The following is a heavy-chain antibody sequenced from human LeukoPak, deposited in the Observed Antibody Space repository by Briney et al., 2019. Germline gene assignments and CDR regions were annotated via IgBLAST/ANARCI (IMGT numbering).Heavy chain of an antibody. CDR1: GFTFSSYS. CDR3: ARLRGPLRYFVHDY. CDR2: ISSSSSYI. V-gene: IGHV3-21*01. D-gene: IGHD3-9*01. J-gene: IGHJ4*02. Sequence: GGSLRLSCAASGFTFSSYSMNWVRQAPGKGLEWVSSISSSSSYIYYADSVKGRFTISRDNAKNSLYLQMNSLRAEDTAVYYCARLRGPLRYFVHDYWGQGTLVTVSS.